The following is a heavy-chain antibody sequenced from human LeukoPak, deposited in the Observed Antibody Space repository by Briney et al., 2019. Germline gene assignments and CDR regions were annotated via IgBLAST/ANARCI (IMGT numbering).Heavy chain of an antibody. CDR2: IYYSGST. CDR3: ARDRAAYYYDSSGYYPFDP. CDR1: GGSISSYY. J-gene: IGHJ5*02. D-gene: IGHD3-22*01. Sequence: PSETLSLTCTVSGGSISSYYWSWIRQPPGKGLEWIGYIYYSGSTNYNPSLKSRVTISVDTSKNQFSLKLSSVTAADTAVYYCARDRAAYYYDSSGYYPFDPWGQGTLVTVSS. V-gene: IGHV4-59*01.